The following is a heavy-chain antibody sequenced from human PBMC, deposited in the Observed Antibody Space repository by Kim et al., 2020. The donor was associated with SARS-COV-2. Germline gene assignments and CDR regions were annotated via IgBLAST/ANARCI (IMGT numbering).Heavy chain of an antibody. J-gene: IGHJ4*02. V-gene: IGHV1-69*13. CDR3: ARGDGSYSTSAPDPDPVY. CDR2: IIPIFGTA. Sequence: SVKVSCKASGGTFSSYAISWVRQAPGQGLEWMGGIIPIFGTANYAQKFQGRVTITADESTSTAYMELSSLRSEDTAVYYCARGDGSYSTSAPDPDPVYWGQGTLVTVSS. D-gene: IGHD1-26*01. CDR1: GGTFSSYA.